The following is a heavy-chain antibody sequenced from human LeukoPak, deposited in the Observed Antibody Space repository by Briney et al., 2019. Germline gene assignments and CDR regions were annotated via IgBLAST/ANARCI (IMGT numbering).Heavy chain of an antibody. J-gene: IGHJ4*02. V-gene: IGHV1-18*01. Sequence: ASVKVSCKASGYTFTSYGISWVRQAPGQGLEWMGWISAYNGNTNYAQKLQGRVTMTTDTSTSTAYMELRSLRSDDTAVYYCARFSMITFGGVIPDPLSYWGQGTLVTVYS. CDR3: ARFSMITFGGVIPDPLSY. D-gene: IGHD3-16*01. CDR2: ISAYNGNT. CDR1: GYTFTSYG.